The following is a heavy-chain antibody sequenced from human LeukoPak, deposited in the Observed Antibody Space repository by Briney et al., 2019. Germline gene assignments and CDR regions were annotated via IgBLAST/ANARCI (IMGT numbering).Heavy chain of an antibody. D-gene: IGHD3-10*01. V-gene: IGHV5-51*01. CDR1: GYTFTSYW. Sequence: GKSLKISCKGSGYTFTSYWIGWVRQMPGKGLECMGIIYPADSDSRYSPSFQGPVSISADKSISTAYLQWSSLKASDTAMYYCARVYGHYVDYWGQGTLVTVSS. J-gene: IGHJ4*02. CDR2: IYPADSDS. CDR3: ARVYGHYVDY.